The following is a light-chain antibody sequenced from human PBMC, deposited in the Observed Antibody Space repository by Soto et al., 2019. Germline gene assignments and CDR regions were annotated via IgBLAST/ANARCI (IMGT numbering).Light chain of an antibody. CDR2: DVR. CDR1: SSDVGYYNY. J-gene: IGLJ1*01. V-gene: IGLV2-14*03. Sequence: QSDLTQPASVSGSPGQSITISFPGTSSDVGYYNYVSWYQQHPGKAPKLMIYDVRNRPSGVSNRFSGSKSGNTASLTISGLQAVDEADYYCSSYTSSSTYVFGTGTKVTVL. CDR3: SSYTSSSTYV.